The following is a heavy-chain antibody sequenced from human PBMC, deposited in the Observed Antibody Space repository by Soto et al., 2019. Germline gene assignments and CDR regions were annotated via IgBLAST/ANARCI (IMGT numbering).Heavy chain of an antibody. CDR1: GGSISSSSYY. D-gene: IGHD5-12*01. CDR2: IYYSGST. Sequence: SETLSLTCTVSGGSISSSSYYWGWIHQPPGKGLEWIGSIYYSGSTYYNPSLKSRVTISVDTSKNQFSLKLSSVTAADTAVYYCARLPPAMGGYDSYVGDYWGQGTLVTVSS. J-gene: IGHJ4*02. V-gene: IGHV4-39*01. CDR3: ARLPPAMGGYDSYVGDY.